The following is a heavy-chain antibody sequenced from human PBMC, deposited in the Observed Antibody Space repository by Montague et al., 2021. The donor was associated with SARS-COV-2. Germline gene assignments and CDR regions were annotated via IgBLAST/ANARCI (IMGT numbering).Heavy chain of an antibody. D-gene: IGHD2-15*01. CDR2: INDSANT. J-gene: IGHJ3*01. Sequence: SETLSLTCTVSGASINIGTYYWTWIPQSPGQPLVWDGYINDSANTNYNPSLQSRVTILEDKSGNQLSLNLNSVTAADTAVYYCARGHCSGGFCYYGVAFDVWGQGTMVTVS. CDR1: GASINIGTYY. V-gene: IGHV4-61*01. CDR3: ARGHCSGGFCYYGVAFDV.